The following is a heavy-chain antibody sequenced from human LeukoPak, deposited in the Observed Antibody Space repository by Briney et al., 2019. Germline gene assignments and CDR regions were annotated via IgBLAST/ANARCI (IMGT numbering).Heavy chain of an antibody. V-gene: IGHV4-61*02. CDR3: AAGLAYYYDSSGYTNDY. D-gene: IGHD3-22*01. CDR1: GGSISSGSYY. Sequence: SETLSLTCTVSGGSISSGSYYWSWIRQPAGKGLEWIGRIYTSGSTNYNPSLKSRVTISVDTSKNQFSLKLSSVTAADTAVYYCAAGLAYYYDSSGYTNDYWGQGTLVTVSS. CDR2: IYTSGST. J-gene: IGHJ4*02.